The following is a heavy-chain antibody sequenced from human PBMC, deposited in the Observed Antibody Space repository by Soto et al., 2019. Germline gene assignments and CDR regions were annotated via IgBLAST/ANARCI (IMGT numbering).Heavy chain of an antibody. CDR3: ARGRGRGSGWSRSSYYYYGMDV. CDR2: ISAYNGNT. J-gene: IGHJ6*02. Sequence: WASVKVSCKASGYTFTSYGISWVRQAPGQGLEWMGWISAYNGNTNYAQKLQGRVTVTTDTSTSTAYMELRSLRSDDTAVYYCARGRGRGSGWSRSSYYYYGMDVWGQGTTVTVSS. CDR1: GYTFTSYG. V-gene: IGHV1-18*04. D-gene: IGHD6-19*01.